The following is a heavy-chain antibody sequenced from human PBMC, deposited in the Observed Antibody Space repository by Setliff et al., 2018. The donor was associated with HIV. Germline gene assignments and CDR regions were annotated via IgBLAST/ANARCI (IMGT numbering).Heavy chain of an antibody. D-gene: IGHD6-13*01. CDR1: GFIFSSYA. Sequence: PGGSLRLSCAASGFIFSSYAMHWVRQAPGKGLEWVAVMSYDGNNKYYADSVKGRFTISRDNSKNTLFLQMNSLRPEGTAVYHCARDCRVGWVFTYGMDVWGQGTLVTVSS. CDR3: ARDCRVGWVFTYGMDV. J-gene: IGHJ6*02. CDR2: MSYDGNNK. V-gene: IGHV3-30*01.